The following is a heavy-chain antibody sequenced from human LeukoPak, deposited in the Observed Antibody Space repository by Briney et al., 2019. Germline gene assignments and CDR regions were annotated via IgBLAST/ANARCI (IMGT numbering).Heavy chain of an antibody. V-gene: IGHV3-23*01. Sequence: GGSLRLSCADSGFTFSSYAMSWVRQAPGKGLEWVSLISTSGRTHYADSVQGRFTISRDNSKNTLSLHMNSLKTEDTAVYYCTRDWLGIGDYWSQGTLVTVSS. D-gene: IGHD6-19*01. CDR1: GFTFSSYA. CDR3: TRDWLGIGDY. J-gene: IGHJ4*02. CDR2: ISTSGRT.